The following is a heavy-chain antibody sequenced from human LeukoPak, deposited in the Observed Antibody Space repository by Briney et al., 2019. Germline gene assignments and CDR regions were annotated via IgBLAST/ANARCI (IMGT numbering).Heavy chain of an antibody. J-gene: IGHJ4*02. V-gene: IGHV3-7*01. D-gene: IGHD3-9*01. CDR1: GFTFSDYW. CDR3: ARDPDDILTGYYAPDFGY. CDR2: IKQNGSEK. Sequence: GGSLRLSCTASGFTFSDYWMSWVRQAPGKGPEWVANIKQNGSEKSYVDSVKGRFTISRDNAKNSLYLQMNSLRAEDTAVYYCARDPDDILTGYYAPDFGYWGQGTLVTVSS.